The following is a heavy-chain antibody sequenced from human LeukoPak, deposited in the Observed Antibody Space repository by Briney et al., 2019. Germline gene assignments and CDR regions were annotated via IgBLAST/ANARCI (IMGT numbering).Heavy chain of an antibody. CDR3: AKDSVVPAPFLFDY. CDR2: IRYDGSNK. Sequence: TGGSLRLSCAASGFTFSSYGMHWVRQAPGKGLEWVAFIRYDGSNKYYADSVKGRFTISRDNSKNTLYLQMNSLRAEDTAVYYCAKDSVVPAPFLFDYWGQGTLVTVSS. V-gene: IGHV3-30*02. D-gene: IGHD2-2*01. CDR1: GFTFSSYG. J-gene: IGHJ4*02.